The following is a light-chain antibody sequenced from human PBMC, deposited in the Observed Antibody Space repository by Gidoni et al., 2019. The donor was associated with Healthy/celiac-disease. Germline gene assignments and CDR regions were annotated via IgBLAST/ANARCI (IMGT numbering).Light chain of an antibody. CDR2: LGS. J-gene: IGKJ2*01. CDR1: QSLLHSNGYNY. Sequence: DIVMTQSPLSLPVTPGEPASISCRSSQSLLHSNGYNYLDWYLQQPGQSPQLLIYLGSNRASGVPDRFSGSGSGTDFTLKISRVEAEDVGVYYCMQALQTGHTFGQGTKLEIK. CDR3: MQALQTGHT. V-gene: IGKV2-28*01.